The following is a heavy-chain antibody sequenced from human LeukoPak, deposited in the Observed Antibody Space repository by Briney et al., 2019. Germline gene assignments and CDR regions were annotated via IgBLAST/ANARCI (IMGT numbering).Heavy chain of an antibody. J-gene: IGHJ4*02. V-gene: IGHV3-23*01. D-gene: IGHD3-10*01. CDR3: AKVSPYYYGSGSYYLDY. CDR2: ISGSGGST. CDR1: GFTFSSYA. Sequence: GGSLRLSCAASGFTFSSYAMSWVRQAPGKGLEWVSAISGSGGSTYYADSVKGRFTISRDSSKNTLYLQMNSLRAEDTAVYYCAKVSPYYYGSGSYYLDYWGQGTLVTVSS.